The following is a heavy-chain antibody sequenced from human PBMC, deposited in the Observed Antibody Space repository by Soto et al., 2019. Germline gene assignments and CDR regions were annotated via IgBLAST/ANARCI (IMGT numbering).Heavy chain of an antibody. J-gene: IGHJ4*02. CDR1: GAPFNNNAVS. CDR3: ARALSNNIDVAGMGYFDS. Sequence: TLGPTFSVSGAPFNNNAVSWTSIRQHPAKGPEGICHISSSGRASSSPSLKRRVAISLDASKDHFSLQLTSVTAADTAVYYCARALSNNIDVAGMGYFDSWGPGTLVTVSS. CDR2: ISSSGRA. D-gene: IGHD6-19*01. V-gene: IGHV4-31*03.